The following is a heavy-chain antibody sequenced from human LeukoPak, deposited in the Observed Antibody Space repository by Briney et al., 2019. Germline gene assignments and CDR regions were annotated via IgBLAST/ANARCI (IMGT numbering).Heavy chain of an antibody. D-gene: IGHD6-13*01. CDR3: GRDRIAAAGTPDY. CDR1: GFTLHNYS. CDR2: ISRSSSYI. Sequence: GGSLRLSYAASGFTLHNYSMHWVRQAPRKGLEWVSSISRSSSYIYYAASVKGRFTISIDNAKNSLYLQMNSLRGDDTAVYYCGRDRIAAAGTPDYWGQASLVTVCS. V-gene: IGHV3-21*01. J-gene: IGHJ4*02.